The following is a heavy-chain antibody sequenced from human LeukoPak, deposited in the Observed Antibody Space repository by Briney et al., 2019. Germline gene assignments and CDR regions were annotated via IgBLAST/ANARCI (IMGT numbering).Heavy chain of an antibody. D-gene: IGHD3-22*01. V-gene: IGHV4-59*01. Sequence: SETLSLTCTVSGGSISGYYWSWIRQPTGKGLEWIGFIYYSGSTNYNPSLKSRVTISVDTSKNQFSLKLTSVTAADTAVYYCARGYYNSGGHYYFDYWGQGTLVTVSS. J-gene: IGHJ4*02. CDR1: GGSISGYY. CDR3: ARGYYNSGGHYYFDY. CDR2: IYYSGST.